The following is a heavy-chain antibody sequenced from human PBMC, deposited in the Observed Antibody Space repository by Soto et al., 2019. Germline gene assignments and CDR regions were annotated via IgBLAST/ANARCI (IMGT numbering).Heavy chain of an antibody. CDR3: AKGQGELLLPDDAFDI. J-gene: IGHJ3*02. D-gene: IGHD1-26*01. CDR1: GFTFSSYA. V-gene: IGHV3-23*01. Sequence: GGSLRLSCAASGFTFSSYAMSWVRQAPGKGLEWVSAISGSGGSTYYADSVKGRFTISRDNSKNTLYLQMNSLRAEDTAVYYCAKGQGELLLPDDAFDIWGQGTMVTVSS. CDR2: ISGSGGST.